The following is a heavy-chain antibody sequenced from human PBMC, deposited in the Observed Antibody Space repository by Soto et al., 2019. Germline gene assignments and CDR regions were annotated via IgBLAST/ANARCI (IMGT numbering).Heavy chain of an antibody. V-gene: IGHV5-51*01. J-gene: IGHJ6*02. CDR1: GYSFTSYW. D-gene: IGHD6-13*01. CDR2: IYPGDSDT. Sequence: AESLQISCKGSGYSFTSYWIGWVRQMPGKGLEWMGIIYPGDSDTRYSPSFQGQVTISADKSISTAYLQWSSLKASDTAMYYCSRTEATGEYCDGVDVWGQGTKVSVSS. CDR3: SRTEATGEYCDGVDV.